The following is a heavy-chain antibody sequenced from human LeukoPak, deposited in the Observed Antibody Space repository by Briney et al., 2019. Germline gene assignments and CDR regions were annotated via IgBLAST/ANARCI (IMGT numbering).Heavy chain of an antibody. CDR3: ASFTTDYYYYGMDV. Sequence: ASVKVSCKASGYTFTSYAMNWVRQAPGQGLEWMGWINTNTGNPTYAQGFTGRFVFSLDTSVSTAYLQISSLKAEDTAVYYCASFTTDYYYYGMDVWGQGTTVTVSS. J-gene: IGHJ6*02. D-gene: IGHD3-22*01. CDR2: INTNTGNP. V-gene: IGHV7-4-1*02. CDR1: GYTFTSYA.